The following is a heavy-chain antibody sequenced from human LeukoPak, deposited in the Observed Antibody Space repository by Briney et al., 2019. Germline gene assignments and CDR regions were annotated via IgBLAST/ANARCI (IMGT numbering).Heavy chain of an antibody. CDR1: GFVFSSQD. CDR2: ISDGGSRT. D-gene: IGHD6-19*01. CDR3: AKDARRSSGWYFFDH. J-gene: IGHJ4*02. V-gene: IGHV3-23*01. Sequence: GGSLRLSCAASGFVFSSQDMGWVRQAPGKGLEWVSSISDGGSRTYYADSVKGRFTISRDNSKNTLHLQMNSLRAEDTAVYYCAKDARRSSGWYFFDHWGQGTLVTVSS.